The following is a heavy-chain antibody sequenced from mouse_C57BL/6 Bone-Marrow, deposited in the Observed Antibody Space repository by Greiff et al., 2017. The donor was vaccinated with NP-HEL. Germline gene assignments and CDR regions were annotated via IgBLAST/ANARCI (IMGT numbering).Heavy chain of an antibody. D-gene: IGHD1-1*01. CDR1: GYTFTSYW. CDR3: ARGDYYGTLDY. CDR2: IHPNSGST. V-gene: IGHV1-64*01. Sequence: QVQLQQPGAELVKPGASVKLSCKASGYTFTSYWMHWVKQRPGQGLEWIGMIHPNSGSTNYNEKFKSKATLTVDKSSSTAYMQLSSLTSDDSAVYYCARGDYYGTLDYWGQGTTLTVSS. J-gene: IGHJ2*01.